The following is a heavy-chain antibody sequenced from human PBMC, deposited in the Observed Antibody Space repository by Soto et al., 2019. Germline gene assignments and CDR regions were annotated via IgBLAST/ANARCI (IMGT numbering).Heavy chain of an antibody. D-gene: IGHD3-22*01. V-gene: IGHV5-51*01. CDR3: ARTYYYDSSGYYHDPYYFDY. CDR2: IYPGDSDT. CDR1: GYSFTSYW. J-gene: IGHJ4*02. Sequence: GESLKISCKGSGYSFTSYWIGWVRQMPGKGLEWMGIIYPGDSDTRYSPYFQGQVTISADKSFSTAYLQWSSLKASDTAMYYCARTYYYDSSGYYHDPYYFDYWGQGTLVTVSS.